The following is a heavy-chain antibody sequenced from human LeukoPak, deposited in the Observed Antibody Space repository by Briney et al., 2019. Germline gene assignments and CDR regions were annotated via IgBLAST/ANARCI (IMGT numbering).Heavy chain of an antibody. J-gene: IGHJ6*02. D-gene: IGHD6-6*01. CDR1: GFTFSSYD. V-gene: IGHV3-13*01. CDR3: ARGLAARTYYYGMDV. Sequence: GGSLRLSCAASGFTFSSYDMHWVRQATGKGLEWVSAIGTAGDTYYPGSVKGRFTISRENAKNSLYLQMNSLRAGDTAVYYCARGLAARTYYYGMDVWGQGTTVTVSS. CDR2: IGTAGDT.